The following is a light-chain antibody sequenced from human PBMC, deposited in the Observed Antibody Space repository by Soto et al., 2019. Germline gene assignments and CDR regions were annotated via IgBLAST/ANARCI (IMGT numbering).Light chain of an antibody. CDR1: RSNIGSNT. V-gene: IGLV1-44*01. Sequence: QSVLTQPPSASGTPGQRVTTSCSGSRSNIGSNTVNWYQHLPGTAPKLIIFSNNERPSGVPDRFSGSKSGTSASLAISGLRSEDEADYYCAAWDDSLSGLWVFGGGTQLTVL. CDR2: SNN. CDR3: AAWDDSLSGLWV. J-gene: IGLJ3*02.